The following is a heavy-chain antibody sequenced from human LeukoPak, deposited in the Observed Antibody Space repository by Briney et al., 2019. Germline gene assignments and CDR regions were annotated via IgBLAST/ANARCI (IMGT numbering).Heavy chain of an antibody. CDR2: IDPNSGGT. CDR3: ARGREYYDSSGYYYFDY. J-gene: IGHJ4*02. CDR1: GYTFTGYY. V-gene: IGHV1-2*02. Sequence: ASVKVSCKASGYTFTGYYMHWVRQAPGQGLEWMGWIDPNSGGTNYAQKFQGRVTMTRDTSTSTAYMELSRLRSDDTAVYYCARGREYYDSSGYYYFDYWGQGTLVTVSS. D-gene: IGHD3-22*01.